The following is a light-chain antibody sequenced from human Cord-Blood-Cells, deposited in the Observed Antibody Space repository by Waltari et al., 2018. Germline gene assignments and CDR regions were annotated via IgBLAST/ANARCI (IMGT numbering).Light chain of an antibody. CDR2: DAS. Sequence: DIQMTQFPSTLSASVGDRVTIACRASQSISSLLALYQQKPGKAPKLLIYDASSLESGVPSRFSGSGSGTEFTLTISSLQPDDFATYYCQQYNSYSWTFGQGTKVEIK. V-gene: IGKV1-5*01. CDR3: QQYNSYSWT. CDR1: QSISSL. J-gene: IGKJ1*01.